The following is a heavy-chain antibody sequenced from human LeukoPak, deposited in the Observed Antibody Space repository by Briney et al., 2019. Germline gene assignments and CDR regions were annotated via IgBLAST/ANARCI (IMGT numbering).Heavy chain of an antibody. D-gene: IGHD3-9*01. V-gene: IGHV4-38-2*02. Sequence: SETLSLTCSVSGNSISSGHYWGWIRQTPGKGLEWIGSIYLSGTTYYIPSLKSRVTISVDTSKNQFSLKLSSVTAADRAVYFCARIFILSGFSSYFDHWGQGTLVTVSS. CDR1: GNSISSGHY. CDR3: ARIFILSGFSSYFDH. CDR2: IYLSGTT. J-gene: IGHJ4*02.